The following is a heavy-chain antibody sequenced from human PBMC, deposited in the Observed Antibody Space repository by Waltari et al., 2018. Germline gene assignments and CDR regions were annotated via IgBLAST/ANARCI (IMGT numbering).Heavy chain of an antibody. Sequence: QVQLQESGPGLVKPSETLSLTCTVSGYSISSGYYWGWIRQPPGKGLEWIGSIYHSGSTYYNPSLKIRVTISVDTSKTQFSLKLSSMTAADTAVYYCAKYSGYDFDYWGQGTLVTVSS. CDR2: IYHSGST. V-gene: IGHV4-38-2*02. D-gene: IGHD5-12*01. J-gene: IGHJ4*02. CDR1: GYSISSGYY. CDR3: AKYSGYDFDY.